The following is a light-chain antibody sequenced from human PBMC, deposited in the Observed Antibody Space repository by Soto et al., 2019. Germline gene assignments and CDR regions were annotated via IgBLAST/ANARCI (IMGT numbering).Light chain of an antibody. CDR1: QSVSSSY. V-gene: IGKV3-20*01. Sequence: EIVLTQSPGTPSLSPGERATLSCRASQSVSSSYLAWYQQRPGRAPRLLIYGASSRATGIPDRFSGSGSGTDFTLTISRLEPEDFAVYYCQQYGSSPLTFGGGTKVEI. J-gene: IGKJ4*01. CDR2: GAS. CDR3: QQYGSSPLT.